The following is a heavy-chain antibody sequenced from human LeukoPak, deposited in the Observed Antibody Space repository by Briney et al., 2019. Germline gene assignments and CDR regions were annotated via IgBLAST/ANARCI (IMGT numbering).Heavy chain of an antibody. Sequence: TSQTLSLTCTVSGVSISSGDYYWSWIRQPPGKGLEWIGYTYYSGSTYYNPFLKSRVTISVDTSKNQFSLKLSSVTAADTAVYYCARPYYYDSRIDPWGQGTRVTVSS. CDR2: TYYSGST. J-gene: IGHJ5*02. V-gene: IGHV4-30-4*01. CDR1: GVSISSGDYY. CDR3: ARPYYYDSRIDP. D-gene: IGHD3-22*01.